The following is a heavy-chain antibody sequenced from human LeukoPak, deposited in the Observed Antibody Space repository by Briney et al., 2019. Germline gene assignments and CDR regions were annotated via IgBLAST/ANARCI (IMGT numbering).Heavy chain of an antibody. CDR3: ARERGGPDYYYYMDV. J-gene: IGHJ6*03. D-gene: IGHD3-10*01. CDR1: GGSISSYY. CDR2: IYYSGST. V-gene: IGHV4-59*01. Sequence: TSETLSLTCTVSGGSISSYYWSWIRQPPGKGLEWIGYIYYSGSTNYNPSLKSRVTISVDTSKNQFSLKLSSVTAADTAVYYCARERGGPDYYYYMDVWGKGTTVTVSS.